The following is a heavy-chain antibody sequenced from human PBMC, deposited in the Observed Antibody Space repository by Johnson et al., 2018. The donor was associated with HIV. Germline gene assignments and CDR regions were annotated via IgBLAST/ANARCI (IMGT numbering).Heavy chain of an antibody. V-gene: IGHV3-30*18. Sequence: QEKLVESGGGVVQPGRSLRLSCAASGFTFSSYAMHWVRQAPGKGLEWVANIKQDGSEKYYADSVKGRFTISRDNSKNTLYLQMDSLRPEDTAVYYCAKILGDIAATGDAFDIWGQGTMVTVSS. D-gene: IGHD5-12*01. CDR2: IKQDGSEK. J-gene: IGHJ3*02. CDR3: AKILGDIAATGDAFDI. CDR1: GFTFSSYA.